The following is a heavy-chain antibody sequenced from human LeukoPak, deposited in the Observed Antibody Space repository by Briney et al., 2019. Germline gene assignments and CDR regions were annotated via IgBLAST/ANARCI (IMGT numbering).Heavy chain of an antibody. Sequence: GGSLRLSCAASGLTFTSYCKNWVRQPPGKGLEWVSSISNTSNYIYHAYSVKGLFTISRDNAKNSLYLQMNSLRAEDTAVYYCARGRIYGDKSGTYYFDYWGQGTLVTVSS. CDR3: ARGRIYGDKSGTYYFDY. J-gene: IGHJ4*02. D-gene: IGHD4/OR15-4a*01. V-gene: IGHV3-21*01. CDR1: GLTFTSYC. CDR2: ISNTSNYI.